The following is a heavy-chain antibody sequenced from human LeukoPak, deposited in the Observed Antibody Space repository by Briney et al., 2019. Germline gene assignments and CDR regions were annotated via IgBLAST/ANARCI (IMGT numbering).Heavy chain of an antibody. CDR2: IYYSGST. CDR3: ARPMLGNDYNQSGGFDY. V-gene: IGHV4-39*01. J-gene: IGHJ4*02. Sequence: SETLSLTCTVSGGSVSSGSYYWGWIRQPPGKGLEWIGSIYYSGSTYYNPSLKSRVTISVDTSKNQFSLQLSSVTAADTAVYYCARPMLGNDYNQSGGFDYWGQGTLVTVSS. D-gene: IGHD5-24*01. CDR1: GGSVSSGSYY.